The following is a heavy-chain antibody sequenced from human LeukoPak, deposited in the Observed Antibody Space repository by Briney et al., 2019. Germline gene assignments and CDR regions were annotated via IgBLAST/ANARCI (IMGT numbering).Heavy chain of an antibody. CDR2: INPSGGST. V-gene: IGHV1-46*01. CDR3: AARVRGVIVLDY. J-gene: IGHJ4*02. CDR1: GYTFTSYY. Sequence: GASVKVSCKASGYTFTSYYMHWVRQAPGQGLEWMGIINPSGGSTSYAQKSQGRVTMTRDTSTSTVYMELSSLRSEDTAVYYCAARVRGVIVLDYWGQGTLVTVSS. D-gene: IGHD3-10*01.